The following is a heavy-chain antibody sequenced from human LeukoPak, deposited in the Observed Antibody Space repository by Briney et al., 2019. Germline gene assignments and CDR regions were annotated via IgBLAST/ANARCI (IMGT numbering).Heavy chain of an antibody. CDR3: ARDSDWILFDY. CDR1: GFTFHTYW. J-gene: IGHJ4*02. V-gene: IGHV3-74*03. Sequence: GGSLRLSCAASGFTFHTYWMHWVRQAPGKGLVWVARVNREGTTTAYADSVRGRFIISRDNSKNTLYLQMNNLRAEDTAVYYCARDSDWILFDYWGQGTPVTVSS. CDR2: VNREGTTT. D-gene: IGHD2-2*03.